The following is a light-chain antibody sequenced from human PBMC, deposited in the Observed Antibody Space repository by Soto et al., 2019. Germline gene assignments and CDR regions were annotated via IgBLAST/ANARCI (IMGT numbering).Light chain of an antibody. J-gene: IGKJ1*01. CDR2: GAS. CDR1: QSLSTN. Sequence: ELVMTQSPATLSVSAGEGATLXXRASQSLSTNLAWYQHKPGQAPRLXXYGASTRATGTPDRFSGSGSGTEFTLTISSLQSEDFAIYYCQQYNIWPPWTFGQGTKVDIK. CDR3: QQYNIWPPWT. V-gene: IGKV3-15*01.